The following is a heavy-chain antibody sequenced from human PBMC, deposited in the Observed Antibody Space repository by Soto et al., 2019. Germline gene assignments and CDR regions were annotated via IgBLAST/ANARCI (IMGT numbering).Heavy chain of an antibody. J-gene: IGHJ4*02. D-gene: IGHD3-3*01. Sequence: GGSLRLSCAASGFTFSSYAMSWVRQAPGKGLKWVSAISGSGGSTYYADSVKGRFTISRDNSKNTLYLQMNSLRAEDTAVYYCSKILITIFGVVIDTHIFDYWGQGTLVTVSS. CDR2: ISGSGGST. CDR1: GFTFSSYA. V-gene: IGHV3-23*01. CDR3: SKILITIFGVVIDTHIFDY.